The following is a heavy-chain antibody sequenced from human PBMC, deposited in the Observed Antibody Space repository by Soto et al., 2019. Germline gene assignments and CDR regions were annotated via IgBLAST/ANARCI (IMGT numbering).Heavy chain of an antibody. V-gene: IGHV4-39*01. J-gene: IGHJ6*03. Sequence: SETLSLTCTVSGGSISSSSYYWGWIRQPPGKGLEWIGSIYYSGSTYYNPSLKSRVTISVDTSKNQFSLKLSSVTAADTAVYYCARQRTGTDYYMDVWGKGTTVTVSS. CDR2: IYYSGST. CDR3: ARQRTGTDYYMDV. D-gene: IGHD1-1*01. CDR1: GGSISSSSYY.